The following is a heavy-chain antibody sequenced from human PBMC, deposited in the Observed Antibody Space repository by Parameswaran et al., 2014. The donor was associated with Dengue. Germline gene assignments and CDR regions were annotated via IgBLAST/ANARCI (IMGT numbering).Heavy chain of an antibody. D-gene: IGHD4-17*01. CDR2: ISSSSTYI. V-gene: IGHV3-21*01. Sequence: VRQAPGKGLEWVSSISSSSTYIYHADSVKGRFTISRDNAKNLLFLQMKSLRAEDTAVYYCARGDYGDYVGTHWGQGILVTVSS. J-gene: IGHJ4*02. CDR3: ARGDYGDYVGTH.